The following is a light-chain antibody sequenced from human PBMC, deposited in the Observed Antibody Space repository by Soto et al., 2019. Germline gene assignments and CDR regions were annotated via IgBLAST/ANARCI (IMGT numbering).Light chain of an antibody. J-gene: IGKJ1*01. CDR1: QSIAGY. Sequence: DIQMTQAPSALSASVGDRATITCRASQSIAGYLSWYQQKPGKAPKLLIYAASSLQSGVSSRFSGSGSGTDFTLTISSLQPEDFATYYCQQSYSAKWTFGQANKV. CDR2: AAS. CDR3: QQSYSAKWT. V-gene: IGKV1-39*01.